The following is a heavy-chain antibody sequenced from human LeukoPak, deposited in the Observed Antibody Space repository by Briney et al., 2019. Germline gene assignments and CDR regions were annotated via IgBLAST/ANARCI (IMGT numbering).Heavy chain of an antibody. CDR3: ATTPFWSGYVDY. Sequence: GGSLRLSCAASGFTVSSNYMSWVRQAPGKGLEWVSVIHSGGSTYYADSVKGRFTISRDNSKNTLYLQMNSLRAEDTAVYYCATTPFWSGYVDYWGQGTLVTVSS. V-gene: IGHV3-66*01. CDR2: IHSGGST. J-gene: IGHJ4*02. D-gene: IGHD3-3*01. CDR1: GFTVSSNY.